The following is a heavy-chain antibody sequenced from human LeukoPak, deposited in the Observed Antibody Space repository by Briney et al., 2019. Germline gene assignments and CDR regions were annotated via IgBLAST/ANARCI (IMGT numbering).Heavy chain of an antibody. V-gene: IGHV4-39*07. CDR1: GGSISSTNYD. CDR2: IYYSGST. CDR3: AGEYELLDYMDV. D-gene: IGHD3-10*01. Sequence: SETLSLTCSVSGGSISSTNYDWGWIRQPPGKGLEWIGNIYYSGSTYYNPSLKSRVTISVDTSKNQFSLKLSSVTAADTAVYYCAGEYELLDYMDVWGKGTTVTVSS. J-gene: IGHJ6*03.